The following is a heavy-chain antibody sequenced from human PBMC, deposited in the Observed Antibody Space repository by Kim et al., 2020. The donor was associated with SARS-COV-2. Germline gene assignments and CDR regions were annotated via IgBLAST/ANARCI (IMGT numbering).Heavy chain of an antibody. V-gene: IGHV4-34*01. CDR2: INHSGST. D-gene: IGHD4-17*01. Sequence: SETLSLTCAVYGGSFSGYYWSWIRQPPGKGLEWIGEINHSGSTNYNPSLKSRVTISVDTSKNQFSLKLSSVTAADTAVYYCARAHYGGEAGGAFDIWGQGTMVTVSS. CDR3: ARAHYGGEAGGAFDI. J-gene: IGHJ3*02. CDR1: GGSFSGYY.